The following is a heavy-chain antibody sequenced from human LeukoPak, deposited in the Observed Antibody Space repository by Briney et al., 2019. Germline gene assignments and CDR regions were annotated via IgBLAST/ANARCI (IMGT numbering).Heavy chain of an antibody. CDR1: GFTFSSYG. Sequence: GGSLRLSCAASGFTFSSYGMHWVRQAPGKGLEWVAVIWYDGSNKYYADSVKGRFTISRDNSKNTLYLQMNSLRAEDTAVYYCAREPGEPGAGYYMDVWGKGTTVTVSS. V-gene: IGHV3-33*01. J-gene: IGHJ6*03. D-gene: IGHD3-16*01. CDR3: AREPGEPGAGYYMDV. CDR2: IWYDGSNK.